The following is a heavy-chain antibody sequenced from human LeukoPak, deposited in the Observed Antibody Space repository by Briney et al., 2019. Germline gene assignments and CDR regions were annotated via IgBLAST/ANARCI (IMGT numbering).Heavy chain of an antibody. D-gene: IGHD5-18*01. V-gene: IGHV3-48*04. J-gene: IGHJ4*02. Sequence: GGSLRLSCAASGFKFSNFSMGWVRQAPGKGLEWFSYITSTSSATYYADSLQGRFTISRDNAKNSLYLQINSLRADDTAVYYCARAIASYGDSAYWGQGTLVTVSS. CDR1: GFKFSNFS. CDR2: ITSTSSAT. CDR3: ARAIASYGDSAY.